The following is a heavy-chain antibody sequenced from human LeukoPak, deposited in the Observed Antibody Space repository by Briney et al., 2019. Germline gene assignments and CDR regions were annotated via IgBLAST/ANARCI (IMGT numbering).Heavy chain of an antibody. V-gene: IGHV4-34*01. J-gene: IGHJ4*02. CDR1: GGSFSGYY. Sequence: SETLSLTCAVYGGSFSGYYWSWIRQPPGKGLEWIGEINHSGSTNYNPSLKSRVTISVDTSKNQFSLKLSSVTAADTAVYYCARASVGATPAGLDYWGQGTLVNVPS. D-gene: IGHD1-26*01. CDR3: ARASVGATPAGLDY. CDR2: INHSGST.